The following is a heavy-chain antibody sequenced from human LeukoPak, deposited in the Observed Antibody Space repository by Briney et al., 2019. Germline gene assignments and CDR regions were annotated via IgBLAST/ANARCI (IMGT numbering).Heavy chain of an antibody. CDR1: GYSISSGFY. V-gene: IGHV4-38-2*02. J-gene: IGHJ4*02. CDR2: IYHSGST. D-gene: IGHD3-22*01. CDR3: ARGVHYYDASGYYSLFHH. Sequence: PSETLSLTCTVSGYSISSGFYWGWIRQPPGKGLEWIGSIYHSGSTYYNPSLKSRVIISVDTSKNQFSLKLSSVTAADTAVYYCARGVHYYDASGYYSLFHHWGQGTLVTVSS.